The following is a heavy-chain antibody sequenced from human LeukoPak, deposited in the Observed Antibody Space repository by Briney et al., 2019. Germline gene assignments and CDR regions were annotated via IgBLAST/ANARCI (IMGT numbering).Heavy chain of an antibody. D-gene: IGHD2-8*02. Sequence: GASVKVSCKASGYTFDENHIHRVRQAPAQGPEWMGWINPKSGATDSAQQFQGRLTMTRDTSIGTASMDLSGLRLDDTGIYYCARAGDESTGHYDSLHFWGQGTMVTVSS. CDR2: INPKSGAT. CDR3: ARAGDESTGHYDSLHF. CDR1: GYTFDENH. V-gene: IGHV1-2*02. J-gene: IGHJ3*01.